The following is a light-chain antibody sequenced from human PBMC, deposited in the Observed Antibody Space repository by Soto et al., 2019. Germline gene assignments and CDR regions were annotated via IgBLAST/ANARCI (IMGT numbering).Light chain of an antibody. CDR2: GIS. Sequence: EIVLTQSPGTLSLSPGERATLSCRASQSVSSDYLAWYQQKPGQAPRLLLYGISKRASGVPDRFSGSGSGTDFTLTISRLEPEDCAVYYCQQYSTSPVTFGQGTKVDIK. J-gene: IGKJ1*01. V-gene: IGKV3-20*01. CDR3: QQYSTSPVT. CDR1: QSVSSDY.